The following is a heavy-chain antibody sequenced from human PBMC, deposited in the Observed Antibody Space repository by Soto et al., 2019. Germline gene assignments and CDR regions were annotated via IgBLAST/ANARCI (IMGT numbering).Heavy chain of an antibody. V-gene: IGHV3-30*18. D-gene: IGHD6-13*01. CDR1: GFTFSSYG. CDR2: ISYDGSNK. Sequence: QVQLVESGGGVVQPGRSLRLSFAASGFTFSSYGMHWVRQAPGKGLEWVAVISYDGSNKYYADSVKGRFTISRDNSKNTLYLQMNSLRAEDTAVYYCAKVGSSWYVDYWGQGTLVTVSS. J-gene: IGHJ4*02. CDR3: AKVGSSWYVDY.